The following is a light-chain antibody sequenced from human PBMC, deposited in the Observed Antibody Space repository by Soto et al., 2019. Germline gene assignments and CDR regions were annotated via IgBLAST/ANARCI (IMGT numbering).Light chain of an antibody. CDR1: QSVASVY. CDR3: EQYVTSRRT. V-gene: IGKV3-20*01. J-gene: IGKJ1*01. CDR2: GAS. Sequence: ESATLNCRASQSVASVYLAWYQQKPGQAPRLLIYGASSRATGIPDRFSCSGSGTDFTLTIIRVEPEDCAVYYCEQYVTSRRTFGPGPGWIS.